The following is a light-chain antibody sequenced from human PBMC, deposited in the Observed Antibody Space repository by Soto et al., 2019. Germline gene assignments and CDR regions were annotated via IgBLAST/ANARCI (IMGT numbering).Light chain of an antibody. CDR2: DAS. J-gene: IGKJ1*01. Sequence: DIQMTQSPSTLSASLGDRVTITCRASHSISSWLAWYQQKPGKAPKLLIYDASSLESGVPSRFSGSGSGTEFTLTISSLQPDDFATYYCHQYNSYSPWTFGQGTKVEIK. CDR3: HQYNSYSPWT. CDR1: HSISSW. V-gene: IGKV1-5*01.